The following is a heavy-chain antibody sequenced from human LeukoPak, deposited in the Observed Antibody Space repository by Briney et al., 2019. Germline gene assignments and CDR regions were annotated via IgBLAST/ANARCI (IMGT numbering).Heavy chain of an antibody. V-gene: IGHV1-2*02. J-gene: IGHJ4*02. D-gene: IGHD6-13*01. CDR1: GYTFTGYY. CDR3: ARPFAAAGSFDY. CDR2: INPNSGGT. Sequence: ASVEVSCKASGYTFTGYYMHWVRQAPGQGLEWMGWINPNSGGTNYAQKFQGRVTMTRDTSISTAYMELSRLRSDDTAVYYCARPFAAAGSFDYWGQGTLVTVSS.